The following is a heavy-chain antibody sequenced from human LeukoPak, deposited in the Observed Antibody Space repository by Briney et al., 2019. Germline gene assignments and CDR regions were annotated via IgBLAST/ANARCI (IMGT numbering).Heavy chain of an antibody. CDR2: IYTSGST. Sequence: PSQTLSLTCTVPGGSISSGSYYWSWIRQPAGKGLEWIGRIYTSGSTNYNPSLKSRVTISVDTSKNQFSLKLSSVTAADTAVYYCARDQRRITIFGVAPVWGQGTLVTVSS. J-gene: IGHJ4*02. CDR1: GGSISSGSYY. V-gene: IGHV4-61*02. CDR3: ARDQRRITIFGVAPV. D-gene: IGHD3-3*01.